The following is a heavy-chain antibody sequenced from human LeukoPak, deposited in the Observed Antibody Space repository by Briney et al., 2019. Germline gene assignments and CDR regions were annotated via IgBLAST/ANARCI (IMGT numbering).Heavy chain of an antibody. CDR1: GGSISSSSDY. J-gene: IGHJ4*01. CDR3: TSEISSASNY. V-gene: IGHV4-39*01. Sequence: SETLSLACTVSGGSISSSSDYWGWIRQPPGEGLEWIGSIYYTGSTYYSPSLKSRVTISADTSKNEFSLKLSSVTAADTAVYYCTSEISSASNYWGQEPWSPSPQ. CDR2: IYYTGST. D-gene: IGHD6-6*01.